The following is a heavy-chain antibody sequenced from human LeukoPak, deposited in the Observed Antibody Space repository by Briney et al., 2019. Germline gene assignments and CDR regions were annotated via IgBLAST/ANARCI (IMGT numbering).Heavy chain of an antibody. Sequence: PGGSLRLSCAVSGFTFSDHYMDWVRQAPGKGLEWVGRIRNKANSYTTEYAASVKGRFTISRDDSKNSVFLQMNNLKTGDSAVYYCAISSSSGFTLFDYWGQGILVIVSS. CDR2: IRNKANSYTT. CDR1: GFTFSDHY. D-gene: IGHD6-13*01. CDR3: AISSSSGFTLFDY. J-gene: IGHJ4*02. V-gene: IGHV3-72*01.